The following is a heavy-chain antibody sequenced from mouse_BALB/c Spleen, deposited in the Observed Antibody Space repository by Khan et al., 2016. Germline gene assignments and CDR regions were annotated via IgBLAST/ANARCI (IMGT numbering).Heavy chain of an antibody. CDR3: TRAVRYAMDY. D-gene: IGHD2-14*01. CDR2: IHPSDVFP. Sequence: QVQLQQPGAELVRPGASVKLSCKPSGYTFTNYWINWVKQRPGQGLEWIGYIHPSDVFPNYNQKFKDKATLTVDKSSSTAYMQLSSPTSEDSAVYYCTRAVRYAMDYWGQATSVTVSS. J-gene: IGHJ4*01. CDR1: GYTFTNYW. V-gene: IGHV1-69*02.